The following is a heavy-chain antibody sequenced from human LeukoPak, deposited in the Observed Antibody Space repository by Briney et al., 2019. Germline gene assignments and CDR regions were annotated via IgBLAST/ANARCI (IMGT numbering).Heavy chain of an antibody. Sequence: QTGGSLRLSCAASGFTFSSYGMHWVRQAPGKGLEWVAVIWYDGSNKCYADSVKGRFTISRDNSKNTLYLQMNSLRAEDTAVYYCARDASSGSLPYDAFDIWGQGTMVTVSS. D-gene: IGHD1-26*01. V-gene: IGHV3-33*01. CDR2: IWYDGSNK. J-gene: IGHJ3*02. CDR3: ARDASSGSLPYDAFDI. CDR1: GFTFSSYG.